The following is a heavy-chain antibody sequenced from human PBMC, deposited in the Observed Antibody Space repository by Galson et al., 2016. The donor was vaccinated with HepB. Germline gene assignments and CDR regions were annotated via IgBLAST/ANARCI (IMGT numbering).Heavy chain of an antibody. D-gene: IGHD3-9*01. CDR2: ISASDARE. V-gene: IGHV3-23*01. J-gene: IGHJ4*02. CDR1: GLPISSYA. CDR3: AKETVGYFDYHEN. Sequence: SLRLSCAASGLPISSYAMSWVRQAPGKGLEWVSVISASDAREYYADSVEGRFTISRDISKNTVYLQMNSLKAEDTALYYCAKETVGYFDYHENWGQGSLVTVSS.